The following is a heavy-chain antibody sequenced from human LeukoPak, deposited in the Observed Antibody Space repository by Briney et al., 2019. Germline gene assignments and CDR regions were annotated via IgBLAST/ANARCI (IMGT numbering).Heavy chain of an antibody. CDR3: ARATGTPFLGYYYYYYGMDV. CDR2: ISAYNGNT. V-gene: IGHV1-18*01. D-gene: IGHD1-1*01. CDR1: GYTFTSYD. Sequence: GASVKVSCKASGYTFTSYDISWVRQAPGQGLEWMGWISAYNGNTNYAQKLQGRVTMTTDTSTSTAYMELRSLRSDDTAVYYCARATGTPFLGYYYYYYGMDVWGQGTTVTVSS. J-gene: IGHJ6*02.